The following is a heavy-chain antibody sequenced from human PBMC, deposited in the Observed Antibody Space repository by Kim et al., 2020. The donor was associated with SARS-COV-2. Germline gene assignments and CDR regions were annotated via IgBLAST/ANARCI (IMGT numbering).Heavy chain of an antibody. CDR3: GREGVALPDY. J-gene: IGHJ4*02. CDR2: ITSSSGTI. D-gene: IGHD5-12*01. V-gene: IGHV3-48*04. CDR1: GFIFSDYS. Sequence: GGSLRLSCAASGFIFSDYSMNWVRQAPGKGLEWVSYITSSSGTIYTADSVKGRFTISRDNAKNSLYLQMDSLRVEDTAVYYCGREGVALPDYWGQGTLVTVSS.